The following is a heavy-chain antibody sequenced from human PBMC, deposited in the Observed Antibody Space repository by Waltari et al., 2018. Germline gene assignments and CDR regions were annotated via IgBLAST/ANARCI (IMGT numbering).Heavy chain of an antibody. CDR3: ARLRYDFWSGYFSPYFDY. J-gene: IGHJ4*02. V-gene: IGHV4-59*08. Sequence: QVQLQESGPGLVKPSETLSLTCTVSGGSISSYYWSWIRQPPGKGLEWIGYIYYRGSTNYNPSLKSRFTISVDTSKHQFSLKLSSVTAADTAVYYCARLRYDFWSGYFSPYFDYWGQGTLVTVSS. D-gene: IGHD3-3*01. CDR1: GGSISSYY. CDR2: IYYRGST.